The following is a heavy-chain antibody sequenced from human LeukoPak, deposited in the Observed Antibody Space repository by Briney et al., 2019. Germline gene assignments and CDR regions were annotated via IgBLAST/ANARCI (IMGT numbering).Heavy chain of an antibody. J-gene: IGHJ6*03. Sequence: SETLSLTCTVSGYSISSGYYWSWIRQPPGKGLEWIGYIYYSGSTNYNPSLKSRATISVDTSKNQFSLKLSSVTAADTAVYYCARDHGEYSSYDYYYMDVWGKGTTVTVSS. D-gene: IGHD6-6*01. CDR2: IYYSGST. V-gene: IGHV4-61*01. CDR3: ARDHGEYSSYDYYYMDV. CDR1: GYSISSGYY.